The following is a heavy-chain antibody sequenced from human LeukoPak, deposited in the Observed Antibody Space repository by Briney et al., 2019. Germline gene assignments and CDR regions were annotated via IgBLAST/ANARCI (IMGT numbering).Heavy chain of an antibody. J-gene: IGHJ6*02. D-gene: IGHD2-2*01. V-gene: IGHV3-21*01. Sequence: PGGSLRLSCAASGFTFSSYSMNWVRQAPGKGLEWVSSISSSSSYIYYADSVKGRFTISRDNAKNSLYLQMNSLRAEDTAVYYCAREAVHGSTSCYFCDYYYGMGVWGQGTTVTVSS. CDR2: ISSSSSYI. CDR1: GFTFSSYS. CDR3: AREAVHGSTSCYFCDYYYGMGV.